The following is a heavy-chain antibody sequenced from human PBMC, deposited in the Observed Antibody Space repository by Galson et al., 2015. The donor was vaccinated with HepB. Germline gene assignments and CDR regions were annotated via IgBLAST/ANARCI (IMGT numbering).Heavy chain of an antibody. CDR1: GYTFSGYY. CDR3: AREGSFDDLDY. Sequence: QSGAEVKKPGESLKISCKASGYTFSGYYMHWVRQAPGQRLEWIGRINPNSGGTNYAQKFQDRVTLTRDTSISTGHMELSRVRLDDTAVYYCAREGSFDDLDYWGQGTLVTVSS. J-gene: IGHJ4*02. V-gene: IGHV1-2*06. D-gene: IGHD1-26*01. CDR2: INPNSGGT.